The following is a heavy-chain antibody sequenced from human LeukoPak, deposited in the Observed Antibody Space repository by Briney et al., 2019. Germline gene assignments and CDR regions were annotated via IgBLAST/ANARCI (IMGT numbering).Heavy chain of an antibody. D-gene: IGHD3-3*01. V-gene: IGHV3-23*01. CDR1: GFTFSSYA. Sequence: GGSLRLSCAASGFTFSSYAMSWVRQAPGKGLEWVSAISGSGGSTYYADSVKGRFTISRDNSKNTLYLQMNSLRAGDTAVYYCAREGRFLEWLFRGGMDVWGQGATVTVSS. J-gene: IGHJ6*02. CDR3: AREGRFLEWLFRGGMDV. CDR2: ISGSGGST.